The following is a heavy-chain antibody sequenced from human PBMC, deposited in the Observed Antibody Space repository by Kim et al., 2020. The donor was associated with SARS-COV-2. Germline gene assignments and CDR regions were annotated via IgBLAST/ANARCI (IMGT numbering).Heavy chain of an antibody. CDR1: EFTFSSYT. J-gene: IGHJ6*02. Sequence: GGSLRLSCAASEFTFSSYTMHWVRQAPGKGLEWVSSISSTSTYIYSADSVKGRFTFSRDNAKNSLYLQMNSLRAEDTAVYYCARVDYYYGLDVWGQGTTVTVYS. CDR3: ARVDYYYGLDV. V-gene: IGHV3-21*01. CDR2: ISSTSTYI.